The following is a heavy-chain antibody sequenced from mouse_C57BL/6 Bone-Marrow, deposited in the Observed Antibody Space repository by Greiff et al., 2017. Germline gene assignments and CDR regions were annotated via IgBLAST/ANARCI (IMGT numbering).Heavy chain of an antibody. V-gene: IGHV5-17*01. CDR1: GFTFSDYG. CDR2: ISSGSSTI. J-gene: IGHJ2*01. CDR3: ARQGYYFDY. Sequence: EVQLVESGGGLVKPGGSLKLSCAASGFTFSDYGMHWVRQAPEKGLEWVAYISSGSSTIYYADTVKGRFTRSRDNAKNTLFLQMTSLRSEDTAMYYCARQGYYFDYWGQGTTLTVSS.